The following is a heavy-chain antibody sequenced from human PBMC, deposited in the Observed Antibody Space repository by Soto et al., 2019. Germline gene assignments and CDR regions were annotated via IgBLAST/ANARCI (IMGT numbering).Heavy chain of an antibody. V-gene: IGHV1-69*12. CDR1: GGTFSSYA. CDR2: IIPIFGTA. Sequence: QVQLVQSGAEVKKPGSSVKVSCKASGGTFSSYAINWVRQAPGQGLEWMGGIIPIFGTANHAQKFQGRVTIAADESTSTAYMELSSRRSEDTAVYYCARDRGPSSGYYPYWFDPWGQGTLVTVSS. J-gene: IGHJ5*02. D-gene: IGHD3-22*01. CDR3: ARDRGPSSGYYPYWFDP.